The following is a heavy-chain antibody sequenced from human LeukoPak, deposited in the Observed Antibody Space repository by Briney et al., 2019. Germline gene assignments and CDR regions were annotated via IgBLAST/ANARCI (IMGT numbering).Heavy chain of an antibody. D-gene: IGHD2-2*01. CDR1: GFTFSNYW. V-gene: IGHV3-7*01. J-gene: IGHJ5*02. CDR2: IKTDGSEK. Sequence: PGGSLRLSCEGSGFTFSNYWMGWVRQAPGKGLQWVANIKTDGSEKYYVDSVKGRFTISRDNAKNSLYLQMNSLRAEDTAVYYCARGGPAARLSWVDPWGQGTLVTVSS. CDR3: ARGGPAARLSWVDP.